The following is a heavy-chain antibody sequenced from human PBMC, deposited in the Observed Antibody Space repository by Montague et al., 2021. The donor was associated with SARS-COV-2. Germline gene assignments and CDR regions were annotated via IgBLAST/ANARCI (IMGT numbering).Heavy chain of an antibody. V-gene: IGHV4-39*01. D-gene: IGHD2-21*02. Sequence: SETLSLTCAVSGGSISSSHWWSWVRQPPGKGLELIGSIHYIGNTYYNPSLESRVTISVDTSENQFSLKLRSVIAADTAVYYCARLLPDGTVVATDIPFDSWGQGTLVTVSS. CDR3: ARLLPDGTVVATDIPFDS. J-gene: IGHJ4*02. CDR2: IHYIGNT. CDR1: GGSISSSHW.